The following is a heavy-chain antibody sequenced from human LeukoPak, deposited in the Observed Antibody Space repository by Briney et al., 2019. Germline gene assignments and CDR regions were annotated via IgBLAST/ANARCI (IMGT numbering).Heavy chain of an antibody. J-gene: IGHJ4*02. CDR2: ISSTSTYI. CDR3: AREYTAMAYDY. CDR1: GFAFSDDS. Sequence: AGGSLRLSCVASGFAFSDDSMNWVRQPPGKGLEWVSSISSTSTYIYYADSVKGRFTISRDNARNSLFQQMNNLRVDDSAVYYCAREYTAMAYDYWGQGNLVTVSS. D-gene: IGHD5-18*01. V-gene: IGHV3-21*01.